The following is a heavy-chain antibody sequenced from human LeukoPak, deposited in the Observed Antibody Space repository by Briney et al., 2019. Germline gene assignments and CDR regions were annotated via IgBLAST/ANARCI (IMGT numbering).Heavy chain of an antibody. D-gene: IGHD5-12*01. J-gene: IGHJ3*02. CDR1: GFTFSSYW. CDR3: ATSPTSGYPDGAFDI. CDR2: IKQDGSEK. V-gene: IGHV3-7*01. Sequence: PGGSLRLSCAASGFTFSSYWMSWVRQAPGKGLEWVANIKQDGSEKYYVDSVKGRFTISRDNAKNSLYLQMNSLRAEDTAVYYCATSPTSGYPDGAFDIWGQGTTVTVSS.